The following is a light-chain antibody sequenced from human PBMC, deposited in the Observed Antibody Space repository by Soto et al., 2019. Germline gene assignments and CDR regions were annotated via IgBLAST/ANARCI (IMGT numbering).Light chain of an antibody. CDR1: QSVNSTY. Sequence: EIVLTQSPGTLSLSPGERATLSCRASQSVNSTYLAWYQHKPGQAPRLLIYGASSRATGIPDRFSGSGSGTDFTLTISRLEPEDFAVYYCQQYGSSPRLTFGQGTRVEIK. V-gene: IGKV3-20*01. CDR3: QQYGSSPRLT. J-gene: IGKJ5*01. CDR2: GAS.